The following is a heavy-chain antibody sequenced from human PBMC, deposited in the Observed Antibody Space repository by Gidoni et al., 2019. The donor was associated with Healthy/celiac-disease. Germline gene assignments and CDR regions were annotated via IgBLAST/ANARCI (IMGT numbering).Heavy chain of an antibody. CDR1: GGSLSSSSYY. D-gene: IGHD3-10*01. CDR2: IYYSGST. Sequence: QLQLQESGPGLVKPSETLSLTCTVSGGSLSSSSYYWGWIRQPPGKGLEWIGSIYYSGSTYYNPSLKSRVTISVDTSKNQFSLKLSSVTAADTAVYYCARDQKYGSGSYRGLYWGQGTLVTVSS. V-gene: IGHV4-39*07. CDR3: ARDQKYGSGSYRGLY. J-gene: IGHJ4*02.